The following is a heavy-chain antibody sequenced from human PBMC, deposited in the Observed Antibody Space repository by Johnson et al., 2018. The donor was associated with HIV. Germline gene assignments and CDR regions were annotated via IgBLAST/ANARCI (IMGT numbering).Heavy chain of an antibody. V-gene: IGHV3-7*05. J-gene: IGHJ3*02. CDR1: GFSFSSTW. D-gene: IGHD1-26*01. CDR3: VRDPGWGALDI. Sequence: EVQLVESGGGLVQPGGSLRLSCAASGFSFSSTWMTWVRQAPGKGLEWVAFINADGSAKTYMDSARGRFTISRDNAENSLFLQIHSLRAEDTAVYYCVRDPGWGALDIWGHGTMVTVSS. CDR2: INADGSAK.